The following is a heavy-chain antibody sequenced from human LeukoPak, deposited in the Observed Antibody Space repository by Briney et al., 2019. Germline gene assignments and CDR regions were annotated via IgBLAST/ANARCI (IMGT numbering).Heavy chain of an antibody. D-gene: IGHD6-19*01. CDR1: GFTFSSYG. CDR2: ISGSGGST. Sequence: GGSLRLSCAASGFTFSSYGMHWVRQAPGKGLEWVSGISGSGGSTYYADSVKGRFTISRDNSKNTLYLQMNSLRAEDTAVYYCAKVVVALAVAGSFDYWGQGTLVTVSS. V-gene: IGHV3-23*01. J-gene: IGHJ4*02. CDR3: AKVVVALAVAGSFDY.